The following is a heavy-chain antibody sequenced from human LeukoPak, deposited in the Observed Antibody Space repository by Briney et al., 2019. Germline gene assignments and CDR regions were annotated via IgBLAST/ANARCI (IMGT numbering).Heavy chain of an antibody. CDR1: GGSISSGDYY. CDR3: ARGIYDFWSGYPFDY. J-gene: IGHJ4*02. V-gene: IGHV4-30-4*08. Sequence: SETLSLTCTVSGGSISSGDYYWSWIRRPPGKGLEWIGYIYYSGSTYYNPSLKSRVTISVDTSKNQFSLKLSSVTAADTAVYYCARGIYDFWSGYPFDYWGQGTLVTVSS. CDR2: IYYSGST. D-gene: IGHD3-3*01.